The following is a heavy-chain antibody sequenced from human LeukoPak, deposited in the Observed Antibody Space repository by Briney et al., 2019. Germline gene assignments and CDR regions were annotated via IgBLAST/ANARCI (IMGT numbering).Heavy chain of an antibody. Sequence: GGSLRLSCAASGFTFSSYWMSWVRQAPGKGLEWVANIKQDGSEKYYVDSVKGRFTISRDNAKNSLYLQMNSLRAEDTAAYYCASQITMVRGVQGVRYFDYWGQGTLVTVSS. J-gene: IGHJ4*02. D-gene: IGHD3-10*01. CDR1: GFTFSSYW. CDR3: ASQITMVRGVQGVRYFDY. V-gene: IGHV3-7*03. CDR2: IKQDGSEK.